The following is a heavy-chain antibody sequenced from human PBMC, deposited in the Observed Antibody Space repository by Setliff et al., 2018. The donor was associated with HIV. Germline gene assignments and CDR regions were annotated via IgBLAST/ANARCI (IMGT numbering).Heavy chain of an antibody. CDR2: INLDGSGT. CDR3: VRDSARPGGITPP. CDR1: GFTFINYY. D-gene: IGHD3-16*01. V-gene: IGHV3-7*03. Sequence: GGSLRLSCAASGFTFINYYMAWVRQRPGKGLEWVANINLDGSGTHYVDSVKGRFTISRNNAKNSLYLRLNSLRVDDTAVYYCVRDSARPGGITPPWGQGTLVTVSS. J-gene: IGHJ5*02.